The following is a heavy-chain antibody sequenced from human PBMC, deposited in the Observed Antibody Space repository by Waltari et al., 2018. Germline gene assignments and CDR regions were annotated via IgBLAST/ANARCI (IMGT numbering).Heavy chain of an antibody. Sequence: QVHLAQSGAEVKKPGASVKISCTASGYTLTSYTIHWVRQAPGQRLEWMGWISSGNGKTKYSQTLQGRLTITRDTSASTVYMEMNSVRSEDTAVYYCARDLMGYYDDNNGYYYGPSVFDYWGQGTLVTVSS. D-gene: IGHD3-22*01. CDR3: ARDLMGYYDDNNGYYYGPSVFDY. CDR2: ISSGNGKT. CDR1: GYTLTSYT. V-gene: IGHV1-3*01. J-gene: IGHJ4*02.